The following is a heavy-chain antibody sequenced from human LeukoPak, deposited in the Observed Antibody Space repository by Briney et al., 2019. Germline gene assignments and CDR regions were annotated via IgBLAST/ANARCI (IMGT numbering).Heavy chain of an antibody. CDR1: GGSISSYY. Sequence: SETLSLTCTVSGGSISSYYWSWTRQPPGKGLEWIGYIYYSGSTNYNPSLKSRVTISVDTSKNQFSLKLSSVTAADTAVYYCARGPPFDYWGQGTLVTVSS. V-gene: IGHV4-59*08. CDR2: IYYSGST. CDR3: ARGPPFDY. J-gene: IGHJ4*02.